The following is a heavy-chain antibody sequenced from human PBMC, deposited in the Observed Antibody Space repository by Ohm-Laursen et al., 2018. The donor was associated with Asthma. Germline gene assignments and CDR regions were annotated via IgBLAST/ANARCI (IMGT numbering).Heavy chain of an antibody. D-gene: IGHD6-13*01. CDR1: GGSVSSGSYY. CDR3: ARAGTLVYYYGMDV. Sequence: SDTLSLTCTVSGGSVSSGSYYWSWIRQPPGKGLEWIGYIHYSGSTYYNPSLKSRVTISVDTSKNQFSLKLSSVTAADTAVYYCARAGTLVYYYGMDVWGQGTTVTVSS. CDR2: IHYSGST. J-gene: IGHJ6*02. V-gene: IGHV4-61*01.